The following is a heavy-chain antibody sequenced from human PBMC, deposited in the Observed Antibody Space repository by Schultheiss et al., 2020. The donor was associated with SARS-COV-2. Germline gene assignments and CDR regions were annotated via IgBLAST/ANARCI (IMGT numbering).Heavy chain of an antibody. Sequence: GGSLRLSCAASGFTFSSYAISWVRQAPGKGLEWVSAISGSGGSTYYADSVKGRFTVSRNNPKNTQHLQMNSLRAEDTAVYYCAHGWGGAGDHWGQGALVTVSS. CDR2: ISGSGGST. J-gene: IGHJ4*02. CDR1: GFTFSSYA. V-gene: IGHV3-23*01. D-gene: IGHD3-16*01. CDR3: AHGWGGAGDH.